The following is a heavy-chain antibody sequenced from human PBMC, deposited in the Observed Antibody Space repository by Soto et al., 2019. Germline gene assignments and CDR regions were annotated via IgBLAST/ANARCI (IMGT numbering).Heavy chain of an antibody. J-gene: IGHJ6*02. CDR2: IIPIFGTA. V-gene: IGHV1-69*13. CDR3: AREITMVRGVLSNYGMDV. Sequence: SVKVSCKASGGTFSSYAISWVRQAPGQGLEWMGGIIPIFGTANYAQKFQGRVTITADESTSTAYMELSSLRSEDTAVYYCAREITMVRGVLSNYGMDVWGQGTTVTVSS. D-gene: IGHD3-10*01. CDR1: GGTFSSYA.